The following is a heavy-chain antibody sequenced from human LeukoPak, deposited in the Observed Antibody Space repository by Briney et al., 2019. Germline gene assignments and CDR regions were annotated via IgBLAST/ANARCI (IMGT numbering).Heavy chain of an antibody. J-gene: IGHJ4*02. CDR2: ISGSGGST. D-gene: IGHD5-12*01. CDR1: GLTFSSYA. CDR3: AKDGGGYTLAGYYFDY. Sequence: GGSPRLSCVASGLTFSSYAMSWVRQAPGKGLEWVSAISGSGGSTYYADSVKGRFTISRDNSKNTLYLQMNSLRAEDTAVYYCAKDGGGYTLAGYYFDYWGQGTLVTVSS. V-gene: IGHV3-23*01.